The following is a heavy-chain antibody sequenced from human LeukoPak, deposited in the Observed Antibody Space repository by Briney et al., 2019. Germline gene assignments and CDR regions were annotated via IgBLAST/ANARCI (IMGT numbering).Heavy chain of an antibody. Sequence: GASVKVSCKASGGTFSSYAISWVRQAPGQGLEWMGRIIPILGIANYAQKFQGRVTITADKSTSTAYMELSSLRSEDTAVYYCARTQRRANHGMDVWGQGTTVTVSS. CDR1: GGTFSSYA. CDR3: ARTQRRANHGMDV. J-gene: IGHJ6*02. V-gene: IGHV1-69*04. CDR2: IIPILGIA.